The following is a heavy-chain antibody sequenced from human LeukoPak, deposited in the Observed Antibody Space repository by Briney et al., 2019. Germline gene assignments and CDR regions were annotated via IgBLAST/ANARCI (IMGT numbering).Heavy chain of an antibody. D-gene: IGHD1-26*01. J-gene: IGHJ3*02. CDR3: ARNSAIVGATYAAFDI. CDR1: GGSISSYY. V-gene: IGHV4-59*01. Sequence: PSETLSLTCTVSGGSISSYYWSWILQPPGKGLEWIGYIYYSGSTNYNPSLKSRVTISVDTSKNQFSLKLSSVTAADTAVYYCARNSAIVGATYAAFDIWGQGTMVTVSS. CDR2: IYYSGST.